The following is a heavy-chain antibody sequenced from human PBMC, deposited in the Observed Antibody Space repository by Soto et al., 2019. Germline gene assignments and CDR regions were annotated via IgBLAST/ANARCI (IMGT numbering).Heavy chain of an antibody. CDR3: AHSYGKYSSSSGPYYFDY. V-gene: IGHV2-5*02. CDR1: GFSLSTSGVG. CDR2: IYWDDDK. D-gene: IGHD6-6*01. J-gene: IGHJ4*02. Sequence: QITLKESGPTLVKPTQTLTLTCTFSGFSLSTSGVGVGWIRQPPGKALEWLALIYWDDDKRYSPSLKSRLTITKDPSQTQVVLTMTNMDPVDTATYYCAHSYGKYSSSSGPYYFDYWGQGTLVTVSS.